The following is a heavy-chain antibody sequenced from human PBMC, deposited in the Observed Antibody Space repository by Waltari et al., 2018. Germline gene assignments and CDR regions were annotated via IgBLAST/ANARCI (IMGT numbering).Heavy chain of an antibody. J-gene: IGHJ5*02. V-gene: IGHV4-59*01. D-gene: IGHD1-20*01. Sequence: QVQLQESGPGLVKPSETLSLTCTVSGGSIRSYYWSWIRQPPGKGLEWIGYIYYSGSTNYNPSLKSRVTISVDTSKNQFSLKLSSVTAADTAVYYCARDSITGTTGGGVWFDPWGQGTLVTVSS. CDR1: GGSIRSYY. CDR2: IYYSGST. CDR3: ARDSITGTTGGGVWFDP.